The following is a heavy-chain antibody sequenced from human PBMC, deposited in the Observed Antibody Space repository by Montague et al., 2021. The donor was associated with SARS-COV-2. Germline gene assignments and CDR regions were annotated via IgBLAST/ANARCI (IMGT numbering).Heavy chain of an antibody. J-gene: IGHJ5*02. Sequence: ETLSLTCSVSGASISSRSYLWGWVRQPPGKGLEWIGNFYYDGSLYYNPSLKSRFTISVDTSKNQFYLSLNSVPAADTAVYYCASRTAAPGGWLDHWGQGTLVTVSS. V-gene: IGHV4-39*01. CDR2: FYYDGSL. CDR3: ASRTAAPGGWLDH. D-gene: IGHD6-13*01. CDR1: GASISSRSYL.